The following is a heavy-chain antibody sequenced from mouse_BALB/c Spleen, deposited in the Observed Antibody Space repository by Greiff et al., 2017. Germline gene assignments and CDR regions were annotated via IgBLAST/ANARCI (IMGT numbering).Heavy chain of an antibody. CDR3: ARSKYGNYGFAY. D-gene: IGHD2-10*02. CDR2: ISSGSSTI. Sequence: EVKLMESGGGLVQPGGSRKLSCAASGFTFSSFGMHWVRQAPEKGLEWVAYISSGSSTIYYADTVKGRFTISRDNPKNTLFLQMTSLRSEDTAMYYCARSKYGNYGFAYWGQGTLVTVSA. V-gene: IGHV5-17*02. J-gene: IGHJ3*01. CDR1: GFTFSSFG.